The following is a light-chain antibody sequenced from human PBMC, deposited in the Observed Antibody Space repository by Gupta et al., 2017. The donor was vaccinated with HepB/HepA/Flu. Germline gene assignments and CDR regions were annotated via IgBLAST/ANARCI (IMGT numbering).Light chain of an antibody. CDR3: QQYHTIPWT. V-gene: IGKV4-1*01. Sequence: DIVMTQSPASLAVSLGERATINCKSSQSVLYSSDNNNYLSWYQQKPGQPPKLLIYWASAREYGVDDRFSASGSGTDFTLTISSLQAEEVAVYYCQQYHTIPWTFGQGTKVEIK. J-gene: IGKJ1*01. CDR1: QSVLYSSDNNNY. CDR2: WAS.